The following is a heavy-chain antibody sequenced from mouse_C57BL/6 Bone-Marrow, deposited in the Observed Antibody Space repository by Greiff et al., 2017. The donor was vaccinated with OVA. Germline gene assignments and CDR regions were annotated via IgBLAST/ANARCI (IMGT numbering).Heavy chain of an antibody. Sequence: VQLQQPGAELVKPGASVKMSCKASGYTFTSYWITWVKQRPGQGLEWIGDIYPGGGSTTYNEKFKGKATLTVDTSSSTASVQLSLRTSEDSAVSYYARSYGSSLYAMDYWGQGTSVTVSS. V-gene: IGHV1-55*01. J-gene: IGHJ4*01. CDR1: GYTFTSYW. D-gene: IGHD1-1*01. CDR3: ARSYGSSLYAMDY. CDR2: IYPGGGST.